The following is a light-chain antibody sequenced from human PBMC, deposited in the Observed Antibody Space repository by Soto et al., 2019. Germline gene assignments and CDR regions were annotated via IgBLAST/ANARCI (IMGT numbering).Light chain of an antibody. CDR2: FNN. V-gene: IGLV1-44*01. Sequence: QSVLTQPPSASGTPGQRVTISCSGDNCNIGTTSVNWYQQLPGTAPRLLIYFNNQRPSGVPDRFSGSKSGTSASLAISGLQSEDGADYYCAAWDDSLNGPVFGGGTKVTVL. J-gene: IGLJ2*01. CDR3: AAWDDSLNGPV. CDR1: NCNIGTTS.